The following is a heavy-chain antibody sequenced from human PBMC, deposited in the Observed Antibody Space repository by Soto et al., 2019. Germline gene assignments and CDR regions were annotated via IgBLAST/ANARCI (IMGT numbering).Heavy chain of an antibody. Sequence: PSETLSLTCSVSNGSISGFYWTWIRQPPGKILERIGYIHYSGRTDYNPSLTSRATMSVDTSKNQCSLNLKSITAADTAVYYCVRVGVGIGNHFDSWGRGTLVTVSS. CDR3: VRVGVGIGNHFDS. J-gene: IGHJ4*01. D-gene: IGHD1-26*01. CDR1: NGSISGFY. V-gene: IGHV4-59*12. CDR2: IHYSGRT.